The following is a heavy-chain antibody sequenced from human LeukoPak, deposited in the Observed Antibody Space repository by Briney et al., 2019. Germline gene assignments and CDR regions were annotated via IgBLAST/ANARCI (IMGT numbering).Heavy chain of an antibody. J-gene: IGHJ4*02. Sequence: SETLSLTCAVYGGSFSGYYWSWIRQPPGEGLEWIGEINHSGSTNYNPSLKSRVTISVDTSKNQFSLKLSSVTAADTAVYSCARGQSRWELLRSHYFDYWGQGTLVTVSS. CDR2: INHSGST. CDR1: GGSFSGYY. CDR3: ARGQSRWELLRSHYFDY. D-gene: IGHD1-26*01. V-gene: IGHV4-34*01.